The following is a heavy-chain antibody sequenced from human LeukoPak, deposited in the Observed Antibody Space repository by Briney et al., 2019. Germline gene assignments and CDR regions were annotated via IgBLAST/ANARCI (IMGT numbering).Heavy chain of an antibody. J-gene: IGHJ5*02. D-gene: IGHD3-10*01. CDR2: IYYSGST. CDR1: GGYISSSSYY. V-gene: IGHV4-39*07. Sequence: PSETLSLTCTVSGGYISSSSYYWGWIRQPPGKGLEWIGSIYYSGSTYYNPSLKSRVTISVDTSKNQFSLKLSSVSAADTAVYYCARVPGKLWFGELSAVWFDPWGQGTLVTVSS. CDR3: ARVPGKLWFGELSAVWFDP.